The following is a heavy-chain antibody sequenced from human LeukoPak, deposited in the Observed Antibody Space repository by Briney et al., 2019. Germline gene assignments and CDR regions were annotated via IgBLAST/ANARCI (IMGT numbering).Heavy chain of an antibody. V-gene: IGHV1-46*01. Sequence: ASVKVSCKASGYTFTNNYLHWVRQAPGQGLEWMGMIYPRDGSTSYAQNFQGRVTVTRDTSTTTVHMELRGLRSEDTAVYYCARDQEGFDYWGQGTAVTVSS. CDR3: ARDQEGFDY. CDR2: IYPRDGST. CDR1: GYTFTNNY. J-gene: IGHJ4*02.